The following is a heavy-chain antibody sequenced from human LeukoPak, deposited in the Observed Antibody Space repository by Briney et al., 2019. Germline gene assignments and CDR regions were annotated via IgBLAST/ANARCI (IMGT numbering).Heavy chain of an antibody. D-gene: IGHD3-9*01. Sequence: HPGGSLRLSCAASGLTFSSYAMNWVRQAPGRGLEWVSAISGSGGSTYHADSVKGRFTISRDNPKNTLYLQMNSLRAEDTAVYYCAKDIGYDILTGFNYYFDYWGQGTLVTVSS. J-gene: IGHJ4*02. V-gene: IGHV3-23*01. CDR3: AKDIGYDILTGFNYYFDY. CDR2: ISGSGGST. CDR1: GLTFSSYA.